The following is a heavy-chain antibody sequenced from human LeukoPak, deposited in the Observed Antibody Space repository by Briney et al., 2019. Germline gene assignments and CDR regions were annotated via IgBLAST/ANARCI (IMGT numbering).Heavy chain of an antibody. V-gene: IGHV5-51*01. J-gene: IGHJ4*02. CDR2: ILPGDSDT. CDR3: ARRSPQLDY. CDR1: GYRFTSYW. Sequence: GESLKISCRGSGYRFTSYWIGWVRQMPGKGLEWMGIILPGDSDTRYSPSFQGQVTNSADKSISTAYLQWSSLKASDTAIYYCARRSPQLDYWGQGTLVTVSS.